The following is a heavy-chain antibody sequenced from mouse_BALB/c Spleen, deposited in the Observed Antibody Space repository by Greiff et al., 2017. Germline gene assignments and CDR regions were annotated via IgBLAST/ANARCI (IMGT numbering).Heavy chain of an antibody. CDR3: AREYGNYDYYAMDY. CDR2: ISDGGSYT. Sequence: EVQLVESGGGLVKPGGSLKLSCAASGFTFSDYYMYWVRQTPEKRLEWVATISDGGSYTYYPDSVKGRFTISRDNAKNNLYLQMSSLKSEDTAMYYCAREYGNYDYYAMDYWGQGTSVTVSS. V-gene: IGHV5-4*02. J-gene: IGHJ4*01. CDR1: GFTFSDYY. D-gene: IGHD2-10*02.